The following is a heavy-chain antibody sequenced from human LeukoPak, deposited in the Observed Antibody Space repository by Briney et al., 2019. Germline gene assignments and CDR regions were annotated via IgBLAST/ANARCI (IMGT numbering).Heavy chain of an antibody. J-gene: IGHJ1*01. Sequence: GESLKISCKGSGYSFTSYWIGWVRQMPGKGLEWMGIVNPGDSDTRYSPSFQGQVTISVDKSISTAYLQWSSLQASDTAMYYCATVPRIPAVGNTEYFQHWGQGTLVTVSS. CDR1: GYSFTSYW. V-gene: IGHV5-51*01. CDR2: VNPGDSDT. D-gene: IGHD6-13*01. CDR3: ATVPRIPAVGNTEYFQH.